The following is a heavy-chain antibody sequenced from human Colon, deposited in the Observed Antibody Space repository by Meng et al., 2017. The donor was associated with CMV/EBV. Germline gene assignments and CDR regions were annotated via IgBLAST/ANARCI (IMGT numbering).Heavy chain of an antibody. V-gene: IGHV1-2*02. CDR3: ARDHDDYDLLTGYYGHQFYDMDV. Sequence: ASVKVSCKASGYSFTGYYIPWVRQAPGQGLEWMGWTNPKSGATNYAQKFLGRVTMTRDTSITTAYMELSGLRSDDSAIYYCARDHDDYDLLTGYYGHQFYDMDVWGQGTTVTVSS. J-gene: IGHJ6*02. D-gene: IGHD3-9*01. CDR2: TNPKSGAT. CDR1: GYSFTGYY.